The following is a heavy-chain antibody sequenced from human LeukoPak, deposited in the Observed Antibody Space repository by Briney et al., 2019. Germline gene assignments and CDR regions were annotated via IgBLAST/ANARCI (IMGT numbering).Heavy chain of an antibody. CDR3: TTDFWSGYDY. J-gene: IGHJ4*02. V-gene: IGHV3-7*03. D-gene: IGHD3-3*01. Sequence: GGSLRLSCAVSGITFSSFWMSWVRQAPGKGLEWVANIKQDGSEKYYVDSVKGRFTISRDNAKNSVYLQMNSLKTEDTAVYYCTTDFWSGYDYWGQGTLDTVSS. CDR1: GITFSSFW. CDR2: IKQDGSEK.